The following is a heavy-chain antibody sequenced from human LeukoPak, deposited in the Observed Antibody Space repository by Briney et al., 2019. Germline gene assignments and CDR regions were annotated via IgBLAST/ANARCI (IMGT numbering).Heavy chain of an antibody. J-gene: IGHJ3*02. CDR2: IYYSGST. Sequence: SETLSLTCTVSGGSISSSSYYWGWIRQPPGKGPEWIGSIYYSGSTYYNPSLKSRVTISVDTSKNQFSLKLSSVTAADTAVYYCARHLSSGYYYDAFDIWGQGTMVTVSS. CDR1: GGSISSSSYY. D-gene: IGHD3-22*01. CDR3: ARHLSSGYYYDAFDI. V-gene: IGHV4-39*01.